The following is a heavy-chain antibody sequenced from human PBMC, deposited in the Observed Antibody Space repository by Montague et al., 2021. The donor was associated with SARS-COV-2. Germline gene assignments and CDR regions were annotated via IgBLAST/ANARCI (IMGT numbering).Heavy chain of an antibody. V-gene: IGHV3-9*01. CDR3: GKASASNARWMQPPIDY. J-gene: IGHJ4*02. Sequence: SLRLSCAASGFIFGDYAMHWVRQRPGKGLEWVSSIRWDRGDKSYXGSVKGRFTISRDDAKNSLYLQMDSLRPEDTALYYCGKASASNARWMQPPIDYWGQGTPVIVSS. CDR2: IRWDRGDK. CDR1: GFIFGDYA. D-gene: IGHD5-12*01.